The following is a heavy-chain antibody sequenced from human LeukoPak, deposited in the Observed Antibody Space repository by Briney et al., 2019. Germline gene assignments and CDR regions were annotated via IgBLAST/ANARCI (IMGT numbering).Heavy chain of an antibody. CDR3: ARGPGSGPDGINTKSQYYYMDV. J-gene: IGHJ6*03. CDR1: GYTFTSYD. CDR2: MNPNSGNT. Sequence: ASVKVSCKASGYTFTSYDINWVRQATGQGLEWMGWMNPNSGNTGYAQKFQGRVTMTRNTSISTAYMELSSLRSEDTAVYYCARGPGSGPDGINTKSQYYYMDVWGKGTTVTVSS. V-gene: IGHV1-8*01. D-gene: IGHD6-19*01.